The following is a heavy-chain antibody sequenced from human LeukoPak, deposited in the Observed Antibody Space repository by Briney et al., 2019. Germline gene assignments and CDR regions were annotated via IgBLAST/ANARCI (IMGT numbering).Heavy chain of an antibody. J-gene: IGHJ4*02. CDR2: IYYSGSA. D-gene: IGHD3-10*01. CDR1: GGSISSYY. V-gene: IGHV4-59*12. CDR3: ARGPDYYGSGSYRDY. Sequence: PSETLSLTCTVSGGSISSYYWSWIRQPLGKGLEWIGYIYYSGSANYNPSLKSRVTISVDTSKNQFSLKLSSVTAADTAVYYCARGPDYYGSGSYRDYWGQGTLVTVSS.